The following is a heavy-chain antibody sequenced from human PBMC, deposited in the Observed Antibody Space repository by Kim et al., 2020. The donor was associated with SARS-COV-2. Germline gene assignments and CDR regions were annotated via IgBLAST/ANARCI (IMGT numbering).Heavy chain of an antibody. J-gene: IGHJ4*02. CDR1: GFTFNNYD. D-gene: IGHD3-22*01. V-gene: IGHV3-33*01. Sequence: GGSLRLSCAASGFTFNNYDFHWVRQAPGKGLEWVAIIWYDGSNKYYADSVKDRFTISRDNSKNTLYLQMNSLRAEDAAVYYCARGDTSGYYYYDYWGQGT. CDR3: ARGDTSGYYYYDY. CDR2: IWYDGSNK.